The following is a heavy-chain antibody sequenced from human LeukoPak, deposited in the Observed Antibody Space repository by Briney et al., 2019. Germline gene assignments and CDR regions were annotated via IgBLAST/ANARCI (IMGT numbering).Heavy chain of an antibody. CDR1: GGSISGYY. Sequence: SETLSLTCTVSGGSISGYYWSWIRQPAGKGLEWIGRIHTSGSTNYNPSLKSRVTVSVDTSKNHFSLKLRSVTAADMAVYYCARDEGSGWYNYWGQGTLVTVSS. J-gene: IGHJ4*02. CDR3: ARDEGSGWYNY. CDR2: IHTSGST. V-gene: IGHV4-4*07. D-gene: IGHD6-19*01.